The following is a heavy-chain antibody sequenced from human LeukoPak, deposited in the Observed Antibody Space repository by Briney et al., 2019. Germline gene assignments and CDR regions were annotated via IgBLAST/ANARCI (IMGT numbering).Heavy chain of an antibody. D-gene: IGHD3-22*01. V-gene: IGHV1-69*13. J-gene: IGHJ6*03. CDR2: IIPIFGTA. Sequence: ASVKVSCKASGGTFSSYAISWVRQAPGQGLEWMGGIIPIFGTANYAQKFQGRVTITADESTSTAYMELSSLRSEDTAVYYCAVGHYYDSSGYLHYYYYMDVWGKGTTVTISS. CDR3: AVGHYYDSSGYLHYYYYMDV. CDR1: GGTFSSYA.